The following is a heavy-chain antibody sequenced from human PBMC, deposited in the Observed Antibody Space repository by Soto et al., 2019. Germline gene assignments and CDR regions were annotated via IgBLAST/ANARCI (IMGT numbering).Heavy chain of an antibody. Sequence: PSETLSLTCTVSGGSVSSGSYYWSWIRQPPGKGLEWIGYIYYSGSTNYNPSLKSRVTISVDTSKNQFSLKLSSVTAADTAVYYCARDYYYDSTWFDPWGQGTLVTVSS. D-gene: IGHD3-22*01. CDR3: ARDYYYDSTWFDP. CDR1: GGSVSSGSYY. CDR2: IYYSGST. J-gene: IGHJ5*02. V-gene: IGHV4-61*01.